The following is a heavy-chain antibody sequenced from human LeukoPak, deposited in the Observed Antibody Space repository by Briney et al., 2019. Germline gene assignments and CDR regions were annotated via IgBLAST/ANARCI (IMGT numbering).Heavy chain of an antibody. Sequence: GGSLRLSCAASGFTFSSHGMSWVRQAPGKGLEWVSAISGSGGSTYYADSVKGRFTISRDNSKNTLYLQMNSLRAEDTAVYYCATAVERYYYYMDVWGKGTTVTVSS. D-gene: IGHD1-26*01. CDR3: ATAVERYYYYMDV. CDR1: GFTFSSHG. CDR2: ISGSGGST. J-gene: IGHJ6*03. V-gene: IGHV3-23*01.